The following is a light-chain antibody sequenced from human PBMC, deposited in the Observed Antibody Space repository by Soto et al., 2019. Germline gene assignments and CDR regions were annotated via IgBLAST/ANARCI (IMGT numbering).Light chain of an antibody. V-gene: IGKV3-15*01. Sequence: EIVMTQSPATLSVSPGESATLSCRASQSVSNNLTWYQQKHGQPPRLLIYGASTRATGVPGRFSGSGSGTEFTLTISSLQSEDFAVYYCQQYNDWWTFGQGTKVEIK. J-gene: IGKJ1*01. CDR2: GAS. CDR3: QQYNDWWT. CDR1: QSVSNN.